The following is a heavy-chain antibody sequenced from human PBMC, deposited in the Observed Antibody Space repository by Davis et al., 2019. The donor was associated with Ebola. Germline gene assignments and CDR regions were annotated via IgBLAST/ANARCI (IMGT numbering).Heavy chain of an antibody. J-gene: IGHJ6*02. CDR1: GFTFSSYW. Sequence: HTGGSLRLSCAASGFTFSSYWMHWVRQAPGKGPVWVSRINSDGSSTSYADSVKGRFTISRDNAKNTLYLQMNSLRAEDTAVYYCARGPYYGMDVWGQGTTVTVSS. V-gene: IGHV3-74*01. CDR2: INSDGSST. CDR3: ARGPYYGMDV.